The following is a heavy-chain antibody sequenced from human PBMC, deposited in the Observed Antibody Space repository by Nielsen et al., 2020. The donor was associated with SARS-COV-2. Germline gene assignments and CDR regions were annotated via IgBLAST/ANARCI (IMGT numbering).Heavy chain of an antibody. D-gene: IGHD6-6*01. CDR2: INHSGST. Sequence: WIRQPPGKGLEWIGEINHSGSTNYNPSLKSRVTISVDTSKNQFSLKLSSVTAADTAVYYCARVGRIAARRGSYGMDVWGQGTTVTVFS. V-gene: IGHV4-34*01. CDR3: ARVGRIAARRGSYGMDV. J-gene: IGHJ6*02.